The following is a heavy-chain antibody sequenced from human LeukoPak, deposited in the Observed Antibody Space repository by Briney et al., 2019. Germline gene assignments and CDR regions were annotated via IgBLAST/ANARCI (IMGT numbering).Heavy chain of an antibody. D-gene: IGHD3-22*01. V-gene: IGHV3-23*01. CDR3: AKDRYYDNSGDHYESEY. CDR2: ISGSGGST. J-gene: IGHJ4*02. CDR1: GFTFSTYG. Sequence: GGSLRLSCAASGFTFSTYGMSWVRQAPGKGLDWVSAISGSGGSTHYADSVTGRFTISRDNSKNTLYLQMNGLGAEDTAVYYCAKDRYYDNSGDHYESEYWGQGTLVTVSS.